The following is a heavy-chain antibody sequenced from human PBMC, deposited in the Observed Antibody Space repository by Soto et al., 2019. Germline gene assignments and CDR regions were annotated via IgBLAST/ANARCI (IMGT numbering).Heavy chain of an antibody. V-gene: IGHV4-39*01. Sequence: QLQLQESGPGLVKHSETLSLTCTVSGGPISSSSYYWGWIRQPPGKGLEWIGSIYYTGSTYDNPSHMTRVTRCVDTSMNQFTLKLRSVTATDTAVYYVARNSARPQLGWFDRWGQGPLVTVSS. CDR3: ARNSARPQLGWFDR. J-gene: IGHJ5*02. CDR1: GGPISSSSYY. CDR2: IYYTGST. D-gene: IGHD6-6*01.